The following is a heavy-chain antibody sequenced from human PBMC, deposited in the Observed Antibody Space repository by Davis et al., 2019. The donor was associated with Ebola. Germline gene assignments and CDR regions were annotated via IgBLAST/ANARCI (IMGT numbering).Heavy chain of an antibody. CDR2: VHDSGNT. V-gene: IGHV4-39*07. Sequence: PSETLSLTCTVSGYSITSSPYYWGCIRHPPGKGLEWIGRVHDSGNTYYDPSLQSRVTISVETSKQFSLRLTSVTAADTAVYYCAREQYALDVWGQGTTVTVSS. CDR1: GYSITSSPYY. CDR3: AREQYALDV. J-gene: IGHJ6*02.